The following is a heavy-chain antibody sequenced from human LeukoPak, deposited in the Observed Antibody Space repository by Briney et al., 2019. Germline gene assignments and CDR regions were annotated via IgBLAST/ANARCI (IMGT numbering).Heavy chain of an antibody. J-gene: IGHJ4*02. CDR3: ARDFTPEWFDIH. Sequence: EGSLRLSCVASGLAFSSYSMHWVRQAPGKGLEWVGVISYDGSDEYYTDSVKGRFTISRDNSKNTVYLQMNSLRADDTAVYYCARDFTPEWFDIHWGQGTLVTVS. D-gene: IGHD3-3*01. V-gene: IGHV3-30*04. CDR1: GLAFSSYS. CDR2: ISYDGSDE.